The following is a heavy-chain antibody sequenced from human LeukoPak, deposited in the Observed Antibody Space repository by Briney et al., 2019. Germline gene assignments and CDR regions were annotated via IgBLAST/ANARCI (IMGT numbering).Heavy chain of an antibody. Sequence: GEPLRTPCQAPGYSFITYWVSWVRRLPGKGREGLGWIDPSDSYTNYSPSFQGPVTISADKSISTAYLQWSILKDSDTAMYYCARGLLGGSSRWLFHRGSYFDYWGQGTLVTVS. CDR1: GYSFITYW. CDR2: IDPSDSYT. D-gene: IGHD6-13*01. CDR3: ARGLLGGSSRWLFHRGSYFDY. V-gene: IGHV5-10-1*01. J-gene: IGHJ4*02.